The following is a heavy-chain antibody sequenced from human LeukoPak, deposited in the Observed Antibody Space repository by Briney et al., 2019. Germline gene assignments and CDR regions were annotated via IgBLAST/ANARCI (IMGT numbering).Heavy chain of an antibody. CDR1: GGSISSYY. CDR2: ISYSGTT. D-gene: IGHD3-22*01. V-gene: IGHV4-59*01. CDR3: ARVDYDSRGSYYDNWFDP. Sequence: SETLSLTCTVSGGSISSYYWSWIRQPPGKGLEWIGYISYSGTTNYNPSLKSRVTMSLDTSKNQFSLRLSSVTAADTAVYYCARVDYDSRGSYYDNWFDPWGQGSLVTVSS. J-gene: IGHJ5*02.